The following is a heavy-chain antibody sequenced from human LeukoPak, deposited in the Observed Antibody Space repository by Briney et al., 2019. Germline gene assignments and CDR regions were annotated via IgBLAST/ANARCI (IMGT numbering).Heavy chain of an antibody. Sequence: ASVKVSCKASEYTFTDYYIHWIRQAPGQGLEWVGRISPNTGGTDHAQEFRDKITMTRDTSISTAYIELSRLISDDTAVYYCARGGRSGYRYFDYWGQGTLVTVSS. CDR3: ARGGRSGYRYFDY. V-gene: IGHV1-2*06. J-gene: IGHJ4*02. D-gene: IGHD5-18*01. CDR1: EYTFTDYY. CDR2: ISPNTGGT.